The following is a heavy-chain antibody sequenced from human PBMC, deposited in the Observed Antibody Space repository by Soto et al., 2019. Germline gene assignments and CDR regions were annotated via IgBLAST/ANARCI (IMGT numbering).Heavy chain of an antibody. CDR3: ARDRRYYDFWSGYSKGVDH. V-gene: IGHV4-34*01. D-gene: IGHD3-3*01. Sequence: SETLSLTCAVYGGSFSGYYWSWIRQPPGKGLEWIGEINHSGSTNYNPSLKSRVTISVDTSKNQFSLKLSSVTAADTAVYYCARDRRYYDFWSGYSKGVDHWGQGTLVTVSS. CDR2: INHSGST. J-gene: IGHJ4*02. CDR1: GGSFSGYY.